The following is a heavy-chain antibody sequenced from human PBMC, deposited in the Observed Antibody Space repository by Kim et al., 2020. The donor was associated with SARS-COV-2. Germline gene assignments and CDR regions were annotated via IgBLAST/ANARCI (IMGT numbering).Heavy chain of an antibody. V-gene: IGHV4-39*01. CDR3: ARRRLYYDSSGDARVFSRDIDY. Sequence: SETLSLTCTVSGGSISSSSYYWGWIRQPPGKGLEWIGSIYYSGSTYYNPSLKSRVTISVDTSKNQFSLKLSSVTAADTAVYYCARRRLYYDSSGDARVFSRDIDYWGQGTLVTVSS. D-gene: IGHD3-22*01. CDR2: IYYSGST. CDR1: GGSISSSSYY. J-gene: IGHJ4*02.